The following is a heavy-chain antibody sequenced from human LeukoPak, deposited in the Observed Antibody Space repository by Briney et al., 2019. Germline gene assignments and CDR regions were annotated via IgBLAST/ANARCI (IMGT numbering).Heavy chain of an antibody. CDR1: GGSISSSNW. CDR3: ARIWFGELYYMDV. J-gene: IGHJ6*03. Sequence: NPSETLSLTCAVSGGSISSSNWWSWVRQPPGKGLEWIGEIYHSGSTNYNPSLKSRVTISVDKSKNQFSLKLSSVTAADTAVYYCARIWFGELYYMDVWGKGTTVTISS. CDR2: IYHSGST. V-gene: IGHV4-4*02. D-gene: IGHD3-10*01.